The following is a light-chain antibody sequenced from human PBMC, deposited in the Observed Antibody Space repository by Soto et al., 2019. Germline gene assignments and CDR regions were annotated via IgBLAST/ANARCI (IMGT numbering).Light chain of an antibody. J-gene: IGKJ5*01. CDR1: QSLSSSY. CDR2: GAF. CDR3: QQHETLIT. Sequence: PGEIAPLSFRASQSLSSSYFAWYQHKPGQGPRLLIYGAFTRATGTPDRFSGSGSGTDFTLTISRLEPEDFAVYYCQQHETLITFGQGTRLEIK. V-gene: IGKV3-20*01.